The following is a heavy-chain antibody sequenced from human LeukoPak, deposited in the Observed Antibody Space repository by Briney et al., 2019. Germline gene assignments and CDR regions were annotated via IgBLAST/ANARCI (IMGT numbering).Heavy chain of an antibody. D-gene: IGHD3-10*01. J-gene: IGHJ4*02. CDR3: AKVLSKIYVYGPFDY. Sequence: GGSLRLSCAASGFTFRDYAMTWVRQAPGKGPEWVSTFSAGGNRTYYADSVKGRFIITRDNSKNTLYLQMNSLRAEDTAVYYCAKVLSKIYVYGPFDYWGQGSLVTVSS. CDR2: FSAGGNRT. CDR1: GFTFRDYA. V-gene: IGHV3-23*01.